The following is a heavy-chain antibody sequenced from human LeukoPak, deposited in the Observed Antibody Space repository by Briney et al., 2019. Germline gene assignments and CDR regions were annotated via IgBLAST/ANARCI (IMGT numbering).Heavy chain of an antibody. J-gene: IGHJ4*02. CDR2: INHSGST. Sequence: SETLSLTCTVSGGSISSSSYYWGWIRQPPGKGLEWIGEINHSGSTNYNPSLKSRVTISVDTSKNQFSLKLSSVTAADTAVYYCARHVTVANFDYWGQGTLVTVSS. CDR1: GGSISSSSYY. CDR3: ARHVTVANFDY. D-gene: IGHD4-23*01. V-gene: IGHV4-39*01.